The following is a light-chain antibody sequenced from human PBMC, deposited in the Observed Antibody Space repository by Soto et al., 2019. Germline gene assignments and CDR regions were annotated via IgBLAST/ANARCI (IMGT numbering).Light chain of an antibody. Sequence: ETVLTQSPAALSLSPGERATLSCRASQSVSSYFAWYQQKPGRAPSLLLHDASRRATGIPARFSGSGSGTDFTLTISSQEPEDSTVYYCPQRNNCPLTFGGGTKVEI. CDR2: DAS. CDR3: PQRNNCPLT. CDR1: QSVSSY. V-gene: IGKV3-11*01. J-gene: IGKJ4*01.